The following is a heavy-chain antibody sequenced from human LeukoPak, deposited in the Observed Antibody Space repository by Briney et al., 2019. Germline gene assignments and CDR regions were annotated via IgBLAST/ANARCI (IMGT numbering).Heavy chain of an antibody. Sequence: PGGSLRLSCAASGVTLGTYAMSWARQAPGKGLEWVSGISSSGSGGNTYYADSVKGRFTISRDNAKNSLYPQMNSLRAEDTAVYYCARDHYYDSSGYSDWGQGTLVTVSS. CDR2: ISSSGSGGNT. J-gene: IGHJ4*02. V-gene: IGHV3-21*01. CDR1: GVTLGTYA. CDR3: ARDHYYDSSGYSD. D-gene: IGHD3-22*01.